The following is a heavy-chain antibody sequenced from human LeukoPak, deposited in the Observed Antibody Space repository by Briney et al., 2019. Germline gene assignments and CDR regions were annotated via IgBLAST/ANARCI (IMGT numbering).Heavy chain of an antibody. J-gene: IGHJ5*02. Sequence: GGSLRLSWVASGPSFSSYNMYWVRQAPGKGPEWVAYITASDTTKYYADSVKGRFAISRDNVKKSLFLQMNSLRAEDTAVYYCVAASAFSSSWRSWGQGTVVTVSS. CDR3: VAASAFSSSWRS. V-gene: IGHV3-48*01. D-gene: IGHD6-13*01. CDR1: GPSFSSYN. CDR2: ITASDTTK.